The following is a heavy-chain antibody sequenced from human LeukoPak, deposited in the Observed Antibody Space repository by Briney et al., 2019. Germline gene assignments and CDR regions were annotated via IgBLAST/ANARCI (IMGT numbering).Heavy chain of an antibody. V-gene: IGHV3-15*01. J-gene: IGHJ4*02. D-gene: IGHD6-13*01. CDR2: IKSKSDGGTT. CDR3: TTGGAAGTIL. Sequence: GGSLRLSCIGSTFTFSDYGMHWVRQAPGKGLEWVGRIKSKSDGGTTDYAAPVKGRFTISRDDSKNTLYLQMNSLKTEDTAVYYCTTGGAAGTILGGQGTLVTVSS. CDR1: TFTFSDYG.